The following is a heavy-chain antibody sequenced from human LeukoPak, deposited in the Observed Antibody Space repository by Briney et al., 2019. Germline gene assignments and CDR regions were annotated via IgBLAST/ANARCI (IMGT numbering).Heavy chain of an antibody. V-gene: IGHV3-21*01. CDR2: ISSSSYI. D-gene: IGHD3-10*01. CDR1: GFTFSSYS. J-gene: IGHJ6*04. CDR3: ASQTMVRGVPPTHYYYYGMDV. Sequence: PGGSLRLSCAASGFTFSSYSMNWVRQAPGKGLEWVSSISSSSYIYYADSVKGRFTISRDNAKNSLYLQMNSLRAEDTAVYYCASQTMVRGVPPTHYYYYGMDVWGKGTAVTVSS.